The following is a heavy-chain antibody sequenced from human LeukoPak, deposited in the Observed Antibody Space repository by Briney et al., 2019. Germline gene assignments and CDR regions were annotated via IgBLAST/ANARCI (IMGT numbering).Heavy chain of an antibody. V-gene: IGHV1-69*04. Sequence: SVKVSCKASGGTFSSYTIIWVRQAPGQGLEWMGRIIPILGIANYAQKFQGRVTITADKSTSTAYMELSSLRSEDTAVYYCARDISSSPLAGNWGQGTLVTVSS. CDR1: GGTFSSYT. CDR2: IIPILGIA. CDR3: ARDISSSPLAGN. J-gene: IGHJ4*02. D-gene: IGHD6-6*01.